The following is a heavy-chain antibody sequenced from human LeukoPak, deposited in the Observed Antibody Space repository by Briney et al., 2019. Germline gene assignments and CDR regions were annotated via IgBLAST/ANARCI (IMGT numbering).Heavy chain of an antibody. CDR1: GFTFDDYT. CDR3: VKDIYLDF. CDR2: ISGDGGRT. J-gene: IGHJ4*02. V-gene: IGHV3-43*02. D-gene: IGHD2-2*02. Sequence: GGSLRLSCAASGFTFDDYTMHWVRQTPGKGLEWVSLISGDGGRTYSADSVKGRFTISRDNSKNSLYLQMNSLRTEDTALYCCVKDIYLDFWGQGILVTVSS.